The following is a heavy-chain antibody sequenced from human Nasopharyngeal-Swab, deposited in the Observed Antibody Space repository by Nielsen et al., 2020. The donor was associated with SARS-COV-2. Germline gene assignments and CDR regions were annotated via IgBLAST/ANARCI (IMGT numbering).Heavy chain of an antibody. CDR3: ARSLRGSSLHY. CDR1: GFTFSSYS. Sequence: GSLKISCAAPGFTFSSYSMNWVRQAPGKGLEWVSSISSSSSYIYYADSVKGRFTISRDNAKNSLYLQMNSLRAEDTAVYYCARSLRGSSLHYWGQGTLVTVSS. D-gene: IGHD6-6*01. CDR2: ISSSSSYI. V-gene: IGHV3-21*01. J-gene: IGHJ4*02.